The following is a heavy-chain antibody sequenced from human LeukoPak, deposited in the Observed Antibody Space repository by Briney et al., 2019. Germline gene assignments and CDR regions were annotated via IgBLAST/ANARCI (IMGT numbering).Heavy chain of an antibody. D-gene: IGHD3-10*01. CDR3: ARDYGRSRDYGMDV. CDR1: GFTFSNYW. Sequence: GGSLRLSCAASGFTFSNYWMHWVRQAPGKGLVWVTRINSDGSSTTYADSVKGRFTISRDNAKNTLYLQMNSLRAEDTAVYYCARDYGRSRDYGMDVWGQGTTVTVSS. V-gene: IGHV3-74*01. J-gene: IGHJ6*02. CDR2: INSDGSST.